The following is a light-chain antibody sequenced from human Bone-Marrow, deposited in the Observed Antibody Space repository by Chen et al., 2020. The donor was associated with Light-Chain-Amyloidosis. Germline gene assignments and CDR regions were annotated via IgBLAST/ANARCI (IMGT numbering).Light chain of an antibody. CDR2: DDS. V-gene: IGLV3-21*02. J-gene: IGLJ3*02. Sequence: SYVLTQRSSVSVAPGQTATYAGGGNNIGSTSVHWYQQTPGQAPLLVVYDDSDRPSGIPERLSGSHSGNTATLTISRVEAGDEADYYCQVWDRSSDRPVFGGGTKLTVL. CDR1: NIGSTS. CDR3: QVWDRSSDRPV.